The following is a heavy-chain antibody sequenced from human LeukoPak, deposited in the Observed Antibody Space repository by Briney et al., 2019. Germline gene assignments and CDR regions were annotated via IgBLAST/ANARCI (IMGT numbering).Heavy chain of an antibody. CDR3: AKARTTVTTQHYFDY. CDR1: GFTFDDYA. V-gene: IGHV3-9*01. Sequence: PGRSLRLSCAASGFTFDDYAMHWVRQAPGKGLEWVSGISWNSGSIGYADSVKGRFTISRDNAKNSLYLQMNSLRAEDTALYYCAKARTTVTTQHYFDYWGQGTLVTVSS. CDR2: ISWNSGSI. D-gene: IGHD4-17*01. J-gene: IGHJ4*02.